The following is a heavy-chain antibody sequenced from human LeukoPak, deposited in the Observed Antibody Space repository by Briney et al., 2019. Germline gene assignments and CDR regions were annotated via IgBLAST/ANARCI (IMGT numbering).Heavy chain of an antibody. D-gene: IGHD2-15*01. Sequence: GGSLRLSCAASRFTFSTYAMNWVRQAPEKVLECVSTIGGSSGATYYADSVKGRFIVSRDNSKNILYLQINSLRADDTAVYYCAKRGGGCSGVSCLYWYFDIWGRGTLVTVSS. CDR2: IGGSSGAT. CDR1: RFTFSTYA. CDR3: AKRGGGCSGVSCLYWYFDI. J-gene: IGHJ2*01. V-gene: IGHV3-23*01.